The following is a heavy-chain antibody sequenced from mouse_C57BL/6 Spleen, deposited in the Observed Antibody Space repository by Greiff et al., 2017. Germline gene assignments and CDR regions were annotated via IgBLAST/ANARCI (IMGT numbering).Heavy chain of an antibody. D-gene: IGHD4-1*01. CDR2: IAPETGGT. CDR3: TRNWAYYYAMDY. CDR1: GYTFPDYE. Sequence: VQVVESGAELVRPGASVTLSCKASGYTFPDYEMHWVKQTPVHGLEWIGAIAPETGGTAYTQKFKGKAILTADKSSRTAYMELRSLTSEDSAVYYWTRNWAYYYAMDYWGQGTSVTVSS. J-gene: IGHJ4*01. V-gene: IGHV1-15*01.